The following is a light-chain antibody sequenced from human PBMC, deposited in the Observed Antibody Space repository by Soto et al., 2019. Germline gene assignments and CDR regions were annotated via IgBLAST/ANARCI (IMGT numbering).Light chain of an antibody. CDR3: QYYGSLFPF. V-gene: IGKV3-20*01. J-gene: IGKJ4*01. Sequence: EIVLTQSPGTLSLSPGERATLSCRASQSVSSTYLAWYQQKPGQAPRLLIYGASSRAPGIPDRFSGSGSGTVFILTIGRLELDFFADYYRQYYGSLFPFFGGGTKV. CDR1: QSVSSTY. CDR2: GAS.